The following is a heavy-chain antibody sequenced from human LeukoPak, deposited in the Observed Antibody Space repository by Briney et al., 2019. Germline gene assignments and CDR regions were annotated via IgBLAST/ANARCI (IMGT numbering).Heavy chain of an antibody. CDR3: ARDLLYSGSYYPFDY. V-gene: IGHV1-2*02. CDR2: INPNSGGT. D-gene: IGHD1-26*01. Sequence: ASVKVSCKASGYTFTGYYMHWVRQAPGQGLEWMGWINPNSGGTNYAQKFQGRVTMTRDTSISTSYMELSRLRPDDTAVYYCARDLLYSGSYYPFDYWGQGTLVTVSS. J-gene: IGHJ4*02. CDR1: GYTFTGYY.